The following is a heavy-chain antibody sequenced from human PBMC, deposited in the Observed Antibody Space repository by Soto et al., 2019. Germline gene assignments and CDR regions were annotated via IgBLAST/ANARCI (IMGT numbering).Heavy chain of an antibody. Sequence: STTLSLTFTFSGGSISSGDYYWSWIRQPPGKGLEWIGYIYYSVSTYYNPSLKSRVTISVDTSKNQFSLKLSSVTAADTAVYYCARVYTIFGVVTAFDYWGQGTLVTVSS. CDR3: ARVYTIFGVVTAFDY. V-gene: IGHV4-30-4*01. D-gene: IGHD3-3*01. J-gene: IGHJ4*02. CDR2: IYYSVST. CDR1: GGSISSGDYY.